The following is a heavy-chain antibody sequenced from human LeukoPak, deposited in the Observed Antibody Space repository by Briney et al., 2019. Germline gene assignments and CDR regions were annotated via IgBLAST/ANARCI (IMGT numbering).Heavy chain of an antibody. CDR1: GGTFSSYA. CDR3: ARERTPGSGYGVDY. J-gene: IGHJ4*02. Sequence: ASVKVSCKASGGTFSSYAISWVRQAPGQGLEWMGGIIPIFGTANYAQKFQGRVTITADKSTSTAYMELSRLRSDDTAVYYCARERTPGSGYGVDYWGQGTVVTVSS. V-gene: IGHV1-69*06. CDR2: IIPIFGTA. D-gene: IGHD6-25*01.